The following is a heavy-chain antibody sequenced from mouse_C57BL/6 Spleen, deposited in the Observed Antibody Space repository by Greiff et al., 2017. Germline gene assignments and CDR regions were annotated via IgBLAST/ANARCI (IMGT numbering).Heavy chain of an antibody. Sequence: QVQLQQPGAELVMPGASVKLSCKASGYTFTSYWMHWVKQRPGQGLEWIGEIDPSDSYTNYNEKFKGKATLTAEKSSSTAYMQLSSLTSEDSAVYFCARVYYGSSYGDFDYWGQGTTLTVSS. D-gene: IGHD1-1*01. CDR1: GYTFTSYW. J-gene: IGHJ2*01. CDR3: ARVYYGSSYGDFDY. V-gene: IGHV1-69*01. CDR2: IDPSDSYT.